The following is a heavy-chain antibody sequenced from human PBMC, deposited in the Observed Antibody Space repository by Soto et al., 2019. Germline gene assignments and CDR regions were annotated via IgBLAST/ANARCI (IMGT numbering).Heavy chain of an antibody. J-gene: IGHJ5*02. D-gene: IGHD2-2*02. Sequence: QLRLQESGPGLVTPSEPLSLTCHVSGGSIASHNYYGAWIRQPPGKGLEWIGSIYYTGIPYSSPALQVIVTISLISPKKPDSLRLTTLTASAPSLYYCARHRGIDYSSSRRYTWSWFDPWGQGTLVTVSS. CDR3: ARHRGIDYSSSRRYTWSWFDP. CDR1: GGSIASHNYY. CDR2: IYYTGIP. V-gene: IGHV4-39*01.